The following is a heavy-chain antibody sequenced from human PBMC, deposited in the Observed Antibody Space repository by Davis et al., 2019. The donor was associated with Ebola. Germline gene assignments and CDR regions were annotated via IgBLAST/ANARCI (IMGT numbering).Heavy chain of an antibody. CDR1: AFTSSSYW. D-gene: IGHD3-3*01. CDR2: INSDGSST. Sequence: HTRASLTLSCAASAFTSSSYWMHWVRQAPGKGLVWVSRINSDGSSTSYADSVKGRFTISRDNAKNTLYLQMNSLRAEDTAVYYCARDGRFLELNPWGQGTLVTVSS. CDR3: ARDGRFLELNP. V-gene: IGHV3-74*01. J-gene: IGHJ5*02.